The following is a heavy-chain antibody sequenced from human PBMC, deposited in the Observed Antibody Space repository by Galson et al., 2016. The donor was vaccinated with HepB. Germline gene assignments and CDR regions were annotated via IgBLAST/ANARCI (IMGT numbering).Heavy chain of an antibody. J-gene: IGHJ4*02. V-gene: IGHV1-18*01. CDR2: ISAYNGNT. CDR1: GYTFTSYG. CDR3: ARGPSSTSTFDY. D-gene: IGHD2-2*01. Sequence: SVKVSCKASGYTFTSYGISWVRQAPGQGLEWMGWISAYNGNTNYAQKLPGRVTMTTDTSTGTAYMELRRLRSDDTGVYYCARGPSSTSTFDYWGQGTLVTVSS.